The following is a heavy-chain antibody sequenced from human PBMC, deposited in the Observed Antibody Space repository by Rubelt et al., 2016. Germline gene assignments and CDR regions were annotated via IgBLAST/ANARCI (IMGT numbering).Heavy chain of an antibody. CDR1: GYTFTSYA. J-gene: IGHJ4*02. Sequence: QVQLVQSGSELKKPGASVKVSCKASGYTFTSYAMNWVRQAPGQGLEWMGWINPNSGGTNYAQKFKGRVTRTRDTSITIAYRGLGRLRADDTVVFYCARGSSSGWYIDYWGQGTLVTVSS. V-gene: IGHV1-2*01. CDR2: INPNSGGT. CDR3: ARGSSSGWYIDY. D-gene: IGHD6-19*01.